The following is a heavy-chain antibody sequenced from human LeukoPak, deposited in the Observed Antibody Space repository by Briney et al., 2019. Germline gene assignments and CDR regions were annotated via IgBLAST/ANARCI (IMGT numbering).Heavy chain of an antibody. CDR1: GFTFSSYS. CDR3: AKDRRYSSSWYYIDY. Sequence: GGSLRLSCAASGFTFSSYSMNWVRQAPGKGLEWVSSISSSSSYIYYADSVKGRFTISRDNSKNTLYLQMNSLRAEDTAVYYCAKDRRYSSSWYYIDYWGQGTLVTVSS. J-gene: IGHJ4*02. CDR2: ISSSSSYI. V-gene: IGHV3-21*01. D-gene: IGHD6-13*01.